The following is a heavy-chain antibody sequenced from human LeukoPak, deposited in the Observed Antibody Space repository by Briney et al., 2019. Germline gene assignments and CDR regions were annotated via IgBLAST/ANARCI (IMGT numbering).Heavy chain of an antibody. D-gene: IGHD2-21*02. CDR2: ISGSGGST. CDR3: ARTGHIVVVTAIRPADY. J-gene: IGHJ4*02. CDR1: GLTFSSYA. Sequence: GGSLRLSCAASGLTFSSYAMSWVRQAPGKGLEWVSAISGSGGSTYYADSVKGRFTISRDNSKNTLYLQMNSLRAEDTAVYYCARTGHIVVVTAIRPADYWGQGTPVTVSS. V-gene: IGHV3-23*01.